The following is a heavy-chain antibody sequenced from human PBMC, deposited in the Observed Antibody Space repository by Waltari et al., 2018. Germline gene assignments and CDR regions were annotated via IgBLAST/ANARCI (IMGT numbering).Heavy chain of an antibody. CDR2: SRPKARSYTT. Sequence: EVQLVESGGGLVQPGGSLRLSCAASGFTFSDYYMDWVRQAPGRGLVWVARSRPKARSYTTEYTASVKGRFTISRDDSKNALYLQMSNLRTDDTARYYCVRGYNSFDSWGPGTQVTVSS. J-gene: IGHJ4*02. CDR1: GFTFSDYY. D-gene: IGHD5-12*01. CDR3: VRGYNSFDS. V-gene: IGHV3-72*01.